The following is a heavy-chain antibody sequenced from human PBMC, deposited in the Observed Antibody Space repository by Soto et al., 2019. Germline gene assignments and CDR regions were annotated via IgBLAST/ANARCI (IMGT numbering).Heavy chain of an antibody. V-gene: IGHV3-21*01. D-gene: IGHD2-15*01. CDR3: ARVRSGGSGYFDY. CDR1: GFTFSIYT. Sequence: SGGSLRLSCAASGFTFSIYTMTWVRQAPGRGLEWLSSISDTSSHIYYSDSVEGRFTVSRDNAKNSLYLQVNSLSAEDTAVYYCARVRSGGSGYFDYWGPGSLVTVSS. CDR2: ISDTSSHI. J-gene: IGHJ4*02.